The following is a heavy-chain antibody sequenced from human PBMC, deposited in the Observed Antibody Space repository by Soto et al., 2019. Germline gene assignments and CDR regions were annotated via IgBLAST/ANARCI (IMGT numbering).Heavy chain of an antibody. CDR1: GGTFSSYA. Sequence: EASVKVSCKASGGTFSSYAISWVRQAPGQGLEWMGGIIPIFGTANYAQKFQGRVTITADESTSTAYMELSSLRSEDTAVYYCASSGVPYYYDSSGSPPLFWGQGTLVTVSS. D-gene: IGHD3-22*01. CDR3: ASSGVPYYYDSSGSPPLF. J-gene: IGHJ4*02. CDR2: IIPIFGTA. V-gene: IGHV1-69*13.